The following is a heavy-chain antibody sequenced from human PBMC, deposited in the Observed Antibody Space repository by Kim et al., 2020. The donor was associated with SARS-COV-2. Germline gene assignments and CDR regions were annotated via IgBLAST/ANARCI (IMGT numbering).Heavy chain of an antibody. D-gene: IGHD2-2*01. J-gene: IGHJ4*02. V-gene: IGHV5-51*01. Sequence: GESLKISCKGSGYNFNTYWIGWVRQAPGKGLEWMGIIYPADSDIRYNPSFQGQVTISADKSIRTAYLQWSNLKASDTAIYYCARVPSSYSTSWNYFDFWGQGTLVTVSS. CDR1: GYNFNTYW. CDR3: ARVPSSYSTSWNYFDF. CDR2: IYPADSDI.